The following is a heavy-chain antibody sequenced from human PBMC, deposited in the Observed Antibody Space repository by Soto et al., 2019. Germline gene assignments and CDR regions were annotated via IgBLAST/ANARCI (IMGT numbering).Heavy chain of an antibody. CDR3: ARDSYYYDSSGYNFDY. CDR2: MNPNSGNT. J-gene: IGHJ4*02. D-gene: IGHD3-22*01. V-gene: IGHV1-8*01. CDR1: GYTFTSYD. Sequence: GASVKVSCKASGYTFTSYDIDWVRQATGQGLEWMGWMNPNSGNTGYAQKFQGRVTMTRNTSISTAYMELSSLRSEDTAVYYSARDSYYYDSSGYNFDYWGQGTLVTVS.